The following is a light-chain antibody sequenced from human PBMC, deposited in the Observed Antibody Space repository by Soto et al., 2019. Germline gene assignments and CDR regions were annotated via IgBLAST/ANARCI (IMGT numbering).Light chain of an antibody. CDR2: DAS. J-gene: IGKJ1*01. CDR1: QSIINW. Sequence: DIQMTQSPSTLSASVGDRVTITCRATQSIINWLAWYQQKPGKAPKLLIYDASTLESGVPSRFSGSGSGTEITLTISGLQPDDFATYYCQQGWTFGQGTKVDVK. CDR3: QQGWT. V-gene: IGKV1-5*01.